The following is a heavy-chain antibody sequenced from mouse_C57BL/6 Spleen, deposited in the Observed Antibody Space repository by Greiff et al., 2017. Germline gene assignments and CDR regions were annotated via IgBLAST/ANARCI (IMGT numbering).Heavy chain of an antibody. CDR1: GYTFTDYY. CDR2: INPNNGGT. J-gene: IGHJ4*01. V-gene: IGHV1-26*01. D-gene: IGHD1-1*02. CDR3: ARSTIRGLYAMDY. Sequence: VQLQQSGPELVKPGASVKISCKASGYTFTDYYMNWVKQSHGKSLEWIGDINPNNGGTSYNQKFKGKATLTVDKSSSTAYMELRSLTSEDSAVYYCARSTIRGLYAMDYWGQGTSVTVSS.